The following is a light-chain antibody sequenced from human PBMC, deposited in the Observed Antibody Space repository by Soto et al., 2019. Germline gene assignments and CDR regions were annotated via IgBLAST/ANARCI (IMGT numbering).Light chain of an antibody. CDR2: GAS. Sequence: EIVLAQSPGTLSLSPGERATLSCRASENVRNNYLAWYQQKPGQAPRLLISGASKRATGIPDRFSGSGSGTDFTLTISRLEAEDFAVYYCQQYGSSPLTFGGGTKVDIK. V-gene: IGKV3-20*01. CDR3: QQYGSSPLT. J-gene: IGKJ4*01. CDR1: ENVRNNY.